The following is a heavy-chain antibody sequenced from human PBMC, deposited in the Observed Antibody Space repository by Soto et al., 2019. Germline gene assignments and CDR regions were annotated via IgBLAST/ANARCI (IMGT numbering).Heavy chain of an antibody. V-gene: IGHV1-69*06. J-gene: IGHJ3*02. CDR1: GGTFSSYA. CDR2: IIPIFGTA. D-gene: IGHD2-21*02. CDR3: ARDRGDGADCVGQDRGFDAFDI. Sequence: QVQLVQSGAEVKKPGSSVKVSCKVSGGTFSSYAISWVRQAPGQGLEWMGGIIPIFGTANYAQKFQGRVTITADKSTGTAYMELSSLRSEDTAVYYCARDRGDGADCVGQDRGFDAFDIWGQGTMVTVSS.